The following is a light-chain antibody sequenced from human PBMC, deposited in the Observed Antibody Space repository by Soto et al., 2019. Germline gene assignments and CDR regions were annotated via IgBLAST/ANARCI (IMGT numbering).Light chain of an antibody. Sequence: LVLAQSSAASASLGSSVKLTCTLSSGHSSYIIAWHQQQPGKAPRYLMNLETSGSYNKGSGVPDRFSGSSSGADRYLTISNLQFEDEADYYCETWDSNSWVFGGGTKLTVL. CDR1: SGHSSYI. CDR3: ETWDSNSWV. CDR2: LETSGSY. V-gene: IGLV4-60*02. J-gene: IGLJ3*02.